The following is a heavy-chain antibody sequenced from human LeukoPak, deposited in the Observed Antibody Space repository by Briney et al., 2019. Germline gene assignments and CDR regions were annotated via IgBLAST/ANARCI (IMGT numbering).Heavy chain of an antibody. CDR1: GSTFSDYY. Sequence: PGGSLRLSCAASGSTFSDYYMSWIRQAPGKGLEWVSYISSSGFTIYYADSVKGRFTISRDNAKNSLYLQMNSLRAEDTAVYYCATDTVVVPAVLDYWGQGTLVTVSS. CDR2: ISSSGFTI. D-gene: IGHD2-2*01. V-gene: IGHV3-11*04. J-gene: IGHJ4*02. CDR3: ATDTVVVPAVLDY.